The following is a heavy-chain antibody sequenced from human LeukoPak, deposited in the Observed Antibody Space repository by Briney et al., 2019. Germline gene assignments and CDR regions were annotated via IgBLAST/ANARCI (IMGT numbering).Heavy chain of an antibody. CDR3: AKERPHGMDV. CDR2: ITSTSTYI. V-gene: IGHV3-21*01. J-gene: IGHJ6*02. D-gene: IGHD6-6*01. Sequence: PGGSLRLSCAASGFTFSSYNMNWVRQAPGKGLEWVSTITSTSTYIAYADSVKGRFTISRDNADNSLYLQMNSLRDDDTAVYYCAKERPHGMDVWGQGTSATVSS. CDR1: GFTFSSYN.